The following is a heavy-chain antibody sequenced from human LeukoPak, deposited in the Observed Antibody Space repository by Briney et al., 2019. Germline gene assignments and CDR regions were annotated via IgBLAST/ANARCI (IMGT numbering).Heavy chain of an antibody. CDR1: GYNFLGYG. CDR3: ARDFFRGKGTFCNNWLAF. V-gene: IGHV1-18*01. J-gene: IGHJ5*01. D-gene: IGHD3-16*01. Sequence: GASVKVSCKASGYNFLGYGISWVRQAPGQVLVWPGWISTYNGNTNYAQKHQGRVIMTRDTSTSTAYMELRSLTFDDTAVYFCARDFFRGKGTFCNNWLAFWGQGTRVTVSS. CDR2: ISTYNGNT.